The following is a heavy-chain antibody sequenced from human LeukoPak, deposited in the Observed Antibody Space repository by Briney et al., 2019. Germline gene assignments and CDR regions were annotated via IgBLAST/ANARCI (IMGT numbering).Heavy chain of an antibody. Sequence: PSETLSLTCTVSGGSISSYYWSWIRQPPGKGLEWIGYISYSGSTNYNPSLKSRVTISVETSKNQFSLKLSSVTAADTAVYYCARVIGRYYFDYWGQGTLVTVSS. CDR1: GGSISSYY. J-gene: IGHJ4*02. V-gene: IGHV4-59*01. D-gene: IGHD3-16*01. CDR3: ARVIGRYYFDY. CDR2: ISYSGST.